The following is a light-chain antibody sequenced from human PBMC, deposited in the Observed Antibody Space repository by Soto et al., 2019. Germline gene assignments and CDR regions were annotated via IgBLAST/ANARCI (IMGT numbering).Light chain of an antibody. J-gene: IGKJ5*01. Sequence: IQLTQPPSSLSASVGDRLTITCPASRGISSYLAWYKQKPGKXHKXXVYSASTLQSGVPSRFRVIVSGPDFTLNIRRLQPEDAATDVGQQLKSYPQTFGQGTRLEI. CDR3: QQLKSYPQT. CDR2: SAS. CDR1: RGISSY. V-gene: IGKV1-9*01.